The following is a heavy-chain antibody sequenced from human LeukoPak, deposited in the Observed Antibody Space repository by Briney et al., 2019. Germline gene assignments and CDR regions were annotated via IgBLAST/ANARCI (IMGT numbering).Heavy chain of an antibody. CDR2: IYSGGST. V-gene: IGHV3-53*01. J-gene: IGHJ4*02. Sequence: PGGSLRLSCAASGFTVSSNYMSWVRQAPGKGLEWVSVIYSGGSTYYADSVKGRFTISRDNSKNTLYLQMNSLRAEDTAAYYCAREFGAYSSGWSEYWGQGTLVTVSS. CDR1: GFTVSSNY. D-gene: IGHD6-19*01. CDR3: AREFGAYSSGWSEY.